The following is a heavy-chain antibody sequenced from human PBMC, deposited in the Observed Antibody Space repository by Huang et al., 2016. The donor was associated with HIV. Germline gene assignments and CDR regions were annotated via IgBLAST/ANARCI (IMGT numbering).Heavy chain of an antibody. D-gene: IGHD3-22*01. CDR3: ARARGYYYDGSGFYSRYYFDY. CDR2: MNPNSGNT. Sequence: QVQLVQSGAEVRKPGASVKVSCKASGFPFTNYDFNWVRQATGQGLEWMGWMNPNSGNTGYAEKVQGRVTMTRNTAINTAYMELSSLRSEDTAVYYCARARGYYYDGSGFYSRYYFDYWGQGTLVTVSS. J-gene: IGHJ4*02. CDR1: GFPFTNYD. V-gene: IGHV1-8*02.